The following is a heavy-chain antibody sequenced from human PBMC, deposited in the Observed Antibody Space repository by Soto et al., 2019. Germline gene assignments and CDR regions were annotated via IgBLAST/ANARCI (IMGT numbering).Heavy chain of an antibody. Sequence: QVQLVQSGVEVKKPGASVKVSCKASGYTFTSYGISWVRQAPGQGLEWMGWITANNGNTKYAQTFQGRVTMTTDTTPSTAYMEVRSLRSDDTAVYYCARDAAAGVNDYWGQGTLVTVSS. CDR1: GYTFTSYG. CDR3: ARDAAAGVNDY. D-gene: IGHD6-13*01. J-gene: IGHJ4*02. V-gene: IGHV1-18*01. CDR2: ITANNGNT.